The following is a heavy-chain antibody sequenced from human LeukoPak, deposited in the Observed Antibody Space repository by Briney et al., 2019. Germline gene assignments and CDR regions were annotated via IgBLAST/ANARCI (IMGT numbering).Heavy chain of an antibody. Sequence: PSETLSLTCTVSGGSISSYYWSWIRQTPGKGLEWIGYIYYSGSTNYNPSLKSRVTISVDTSKNEFSLKLSSVTAADTAVYYCARLAYGDYPLGYYYYYMDVWGKGTTVTVSS. J-gene: IGHJ6*03. V-gene: IGHV4-59*01. CDR3: ARLAYGDYPLGYYYYYMDV. CDR2: IYYSGST. D-gene: IGHD4-17*01. CDR1: GGSISSYY.